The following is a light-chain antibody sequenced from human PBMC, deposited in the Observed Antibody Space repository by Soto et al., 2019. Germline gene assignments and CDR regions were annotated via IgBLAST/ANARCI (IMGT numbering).Light chain of an antibody. J-gene: IGKJ1*01. V-gene: IGKV1-5*01. Sequence: IQMSQSPSTLSASLEDRVAITCRASQSINNWLAWYQLKPGKAPKLLIYDASTLESGVPSRFSGSGSGTEFTLTISSLQPDDFATYYCQQYNTYSWTFGQGTMVAIK. CDR3: QQYNTYSWT. CDR1: QSINNW. CDR2: DAS.